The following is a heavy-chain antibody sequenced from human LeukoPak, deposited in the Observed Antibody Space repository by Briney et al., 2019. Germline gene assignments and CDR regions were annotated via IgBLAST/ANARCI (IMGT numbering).Heavy chain of an antibody. D-gene: IGHD2-2*01. J-gene: IGHJ4*02. CDR1: GGSISSYY. CDR3: ARGAYCTSINCYGFDY. Sequence: SETLSLTCTVSGGSISSYYWSWIRQPPGKGLEWIGYIHYTGSTNYNPSLKSRVTLSVDTSKNQFSLKLTSVTAADTAVYYCARGAYCTSINCYGFDYWGQGTQVTASS. V-gene: IGHV4-59*12. CDR2: IHYTGST.